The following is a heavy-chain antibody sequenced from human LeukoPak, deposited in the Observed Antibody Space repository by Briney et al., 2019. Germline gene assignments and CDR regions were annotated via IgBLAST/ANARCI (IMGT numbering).Heavy chain of an antibody. V-gene: IGHV3-48*03. J-gene: IGHJ4*02. CDR2: ISSSGSTI. D-gene: IGHD6-19*01. Sequence: GGSLRLSCAASGFTFSSYEMNWVRQAPGKGLEWVSYISSSGSTIYYADSVKGRFTISRDNAKNSLYLQMNSLRAEDTAVYYCARDGGIAVAGQGPLDYWGQGTLATVSS. CDR1: GFTFSSYE. CDR3: ARDGGIAVAGQGPLDY.